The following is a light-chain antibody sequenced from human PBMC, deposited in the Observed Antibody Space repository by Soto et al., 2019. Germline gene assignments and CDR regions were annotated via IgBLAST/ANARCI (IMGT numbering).Light chain of an antibody. CDR3: QQYSVWPLT. CDR2: GAS. Sequence: ERVMTQSPATLSVSPGERATLSCRASQSVSSNLAWYQHQPGQAPRLLIYGASTRATGIPARFSGSGSEAEFALTISTLQSEDFAVYYCQQYSVWPLTFGGGTKVDIK. J-gene: IGKJ4*01. CDR1: QSVSSN. V-gene: IGKV3D-15*01.